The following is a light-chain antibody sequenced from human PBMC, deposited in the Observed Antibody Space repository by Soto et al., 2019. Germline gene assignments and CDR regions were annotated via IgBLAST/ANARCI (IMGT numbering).Light chain of an antibody. CDR3: QQYNTYARA. CDR1: QSILSW. J-gene: IGKJ1*01. CDR2: DAS. V-gene: IGKV1-5*01. Sequence: DIQMTQSPSTLSASVGDRVTITCRASQSILSWSAWYQQKPGKAPKLLIYDASNLESGVPSRVSGGGSGTEFTLPISGLQPEDFATCYCQQYNTYARAFGQGTKGDIK.